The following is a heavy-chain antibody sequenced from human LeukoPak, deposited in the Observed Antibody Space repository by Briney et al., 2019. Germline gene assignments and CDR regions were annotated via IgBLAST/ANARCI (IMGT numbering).Heavy chain of an antibody. V-gene: IGHV3-7*03. CDR3: ARGTSSFYYYYYAMDV. D-gene: IGHD2-2*01. Sequence: GGSLRLSCAASGFTFSSYAMSWVRQAPGKGLERVANIKQDGSEKYYVDSVKGRFTISRDNAKNSLYLQMNSLRAEDTAVFYCARGTSSFYYYYYAMDVWGQGTTVTVSS. CDR2: IKQDGSEK. J-gene: IGHJ6*02. CDR1: GFTFSSYA.